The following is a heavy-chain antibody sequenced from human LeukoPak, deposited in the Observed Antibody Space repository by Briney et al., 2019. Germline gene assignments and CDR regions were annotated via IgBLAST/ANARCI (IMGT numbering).Heavy chain of an antibody. CDR2: ISSGTGSYI. Sequence: GGSLRLSCVVSGFSFSSYSMNWVRQAPGKVLEWVSTISSGTGSYIYYADSVRGRFTISRDNAKNSLYLQMNSLRAEDTAVYYCARCSGVFGSSDYWGQGTLVTVSS. CDR3: ARCSGVFGSSDY. V-gene: IGHV3-21*01. D-gene: IGHD6-6*01. CDR1: GFSFSSYS. J-gene: IGHJ4*02.